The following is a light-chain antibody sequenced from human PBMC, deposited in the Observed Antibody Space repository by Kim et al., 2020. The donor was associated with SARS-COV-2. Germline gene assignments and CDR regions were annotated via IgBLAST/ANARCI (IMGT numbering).Light chain of an antibody. Sequence: SSSVGDRVTITCWAGRGISIYVAWYQQKPGKAPKHLIYAASTLESGVPSRFSGSGSGTEFTLTISSLQPEDFATYYCQQVNSYPHTFGQGTKLEI. CDR2: AAS. CDR1: RGISIY. J-gene: IGKJ2*01. V-gene: IGKV1-9*01. CDR3: QQVNSYPHT.